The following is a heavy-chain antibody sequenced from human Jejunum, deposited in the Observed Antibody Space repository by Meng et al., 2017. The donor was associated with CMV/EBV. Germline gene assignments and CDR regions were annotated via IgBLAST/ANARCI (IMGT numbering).Heavy chain of an antibody. CDR3: ARESGSYYWFDP. D-gene: IGHD1-26*01. CDR2: IYTSGST. V-gene: IGHV4-4*07. Sequence: QVQLQESGPGLLKSSEPLSLTCFVSAGSISGYYWSWIRQPAGKGLEWIGRIYTSGSTHYNPSLKSRLTMSVDLSNNQISLKLRSVTAADTAVYYCARESGSYYWFDPWGQGTLVTVSS. CDR1: AGSISGYY. J-gene: IGHJ5*02.